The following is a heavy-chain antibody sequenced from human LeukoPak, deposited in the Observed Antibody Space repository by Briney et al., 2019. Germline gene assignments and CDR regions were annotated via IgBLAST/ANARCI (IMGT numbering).Heavy chain of an antibody. Sequence: PGGSLRLSCAASGFTFRSFWMNCVRQAPGKGLEWVANINQDGSEKYYVDSVKGRFTISRDNAKNSLYLQMNSLRAEDTAVYYCARDHTEPGVIFDYWGQGILVTVSS. J-gene: IGHJ4*02. D-gene: IGHD1-14*01. CDR3: ARDHTEPGVIFDY. CDR1: GFTFRSFW. V-gene: IGHV3-7*05. CDR2: INQDGSEK.